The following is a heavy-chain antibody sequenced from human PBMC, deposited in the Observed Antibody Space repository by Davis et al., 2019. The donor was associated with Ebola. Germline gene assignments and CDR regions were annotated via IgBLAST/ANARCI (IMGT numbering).Heavy chain of an antibody. CDR3: ARDPKGALDF. CDR2: IYHSGST. V-gene: IGHV4-59*02. CDR1: GGSVSSYY. J-gene: IGHJ3*01. Sequence: SETLSLTCTVSGGSVSSYYWSWIRQPPGKGLEWIGHIYHSGSTDYSPSLESRVTMSIDTSRNQFSLTLTSVTAADTAVYYCARDPKGALDFWGQGTLVSVSS.